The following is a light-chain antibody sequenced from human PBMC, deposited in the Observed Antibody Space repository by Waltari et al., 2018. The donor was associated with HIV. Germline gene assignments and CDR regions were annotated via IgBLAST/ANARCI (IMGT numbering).Light chain of an antibody. CDR2: EGS. V-gene: IGLV2-8*01. CDR3: TSYAGSGEYV. J-gene: IGLJ1*01. CDR1: SSDVGGYDY. Sequence: QSALTQPRSASGSPGQSVTISCTGTSSDVGGYDYVSWYQHHPGKVPRLIMYEGSKRPSGVPDRFSGFKSGNTASLTVSGLQAEDEADYYCTSYAGSGEYVFGTGTKVTVL.